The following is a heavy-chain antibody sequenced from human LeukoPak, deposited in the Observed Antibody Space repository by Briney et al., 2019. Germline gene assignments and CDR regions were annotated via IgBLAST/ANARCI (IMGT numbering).Heavy chain of an antibody. CDR1: GYTFTGYY. J-gene: IGHJ5*02. Sequence: GASVKVSCKASGYTFTGYYMHWVRQAPGQGLEWMGWINPNSGGTNYAQKLQGRVTMTTDTSTSTAYMELRSLRSDDTAVYHCARGVYCSSTSCYDLDWFDPWGQGTLVTVSS. D-gene: IGHD2-2*01. V-gene: IGHV1-2*02. CDR2: INPNSGGT. CDR3: ARGVYCSSTSCYDLDWFDP.